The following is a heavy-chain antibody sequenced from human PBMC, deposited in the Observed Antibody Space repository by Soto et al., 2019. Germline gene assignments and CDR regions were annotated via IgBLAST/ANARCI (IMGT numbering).Heavy chain of an antibody. V-gene: IGHV4-31*03. J-gene: IGHJ5*02. CDR1: GGSISSVGYY. Sequence: QVQLQESGPGLVKPSQTLSLTCTVPGGSISSVGYYWSWIRQHPGKGLEWIGYIYYSGSTYYNPSLKSRVTISVDTSKNQFSLKLRSVTAADTAVYYCARDYYGSGIGGHWFDPWGQGTLVTVSS. CDR3: ARDYYGSGIGGHWFDP. D-gene: IGHD3-10*01. CDR2: IYYSGST.